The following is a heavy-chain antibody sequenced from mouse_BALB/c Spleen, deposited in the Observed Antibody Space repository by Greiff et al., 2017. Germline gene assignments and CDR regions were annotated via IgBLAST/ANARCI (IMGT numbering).Heavy chain of an antibody. D-gene: IGHD2-4*01. Sequence: EVQRVESGGGLVKPGGSLKLSCAASGFAFSSYDMSWVRQTPEKRLEWVAYISSGGGSTYYPDTVKGRFTISRDNAKNTLYLQMSSLKSEDTAMYYCARRYDSSERDHYFDYWGQGTTLTVSS. CDR3: ARRYDSSERDHYFDY. J-gene: IGHJ2*01. V-gene: IGHV5-12-1*01. CDR1: GFAFSSYD. CDR2: ISSGGGST.